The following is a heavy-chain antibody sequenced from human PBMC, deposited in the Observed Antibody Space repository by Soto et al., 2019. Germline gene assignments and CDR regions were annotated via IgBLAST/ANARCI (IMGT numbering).Heavy chain of an antibody. V-gene: IGHV3-13*01. CDR2: IGAVGAT. CDR3: VRGGCSSTSCSYYYNYMEV. CDR1: GYTFRNYD. Sequence: GGSLRLSCVASGYTFRNYDIHWVRQGTGKGLEWVSAIGAVGATYYLGSVKGRFTVSRETAKNSVYLQMNSLRAEDTAVYYCVRGGCSSTSCSYYYNYMEVWGKGTTVTVSS. J-gene: IGHJ6*03. D-gene: IGHD2-2*01.